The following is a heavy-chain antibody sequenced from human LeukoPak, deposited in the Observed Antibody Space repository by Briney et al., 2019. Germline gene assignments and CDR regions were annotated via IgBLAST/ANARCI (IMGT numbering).Heavy chain of an antibody. V-gene: IGHV3-23*01. CDR2: ISGSGGST. Sequence: GGSLRLSCGASGFTFSSYAMSWVRQAPGKGLEWVSAISGSGGSTYYADSVKGRFTISRDNSKNTLRLQMNSLRAEDTAVYYCAKGDRRYCSSTSCLDSFDPWGQGTLVTVSS. J-gene: IGHJ5*02. D-gene: IGHD2-2*01. CDR1: GFTFSSYA. CDR3: AKGDRRYCSSTSCLDSFDP.